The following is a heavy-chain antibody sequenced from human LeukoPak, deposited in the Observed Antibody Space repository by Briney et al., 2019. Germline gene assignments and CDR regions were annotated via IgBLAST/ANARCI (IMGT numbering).Heavy chain of an antibody. Sequence: GGSLRLSCAASGFTFAEYPMHWLRPAPGQGLEWVSSIYWYSGIITYADSARGRFTISRDNADNSLFLQMDSLRPEDTALYYCTKEETKYTFGNAFDYWGQGTLVTVSS. CDR1: GFTFAEYP. V-gene: IGHV3-9*01. CDR2: IYWYSGII. CDR3: TKEETKYTFGNAFDY. J-gene: IGHJ4*02. D-gene: IGHD4-23*01.